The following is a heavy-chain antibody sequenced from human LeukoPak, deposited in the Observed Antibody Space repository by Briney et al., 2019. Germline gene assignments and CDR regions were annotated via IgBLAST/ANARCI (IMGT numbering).Heavy chain of an antibody. Sequence: GGSLRLSCAASGFTFSSYSMNWVRQAPGKGLEWVSYISSGSSPIYYADSVKGRFTISRDNAKNSLYLQMNSLRAEDTAVYYCAKDPPRSRLYYDSSGYLSWYFDLWGRGTLVTVSS. D-gene: IGHD3-22*01. CDR3: AKDPPRSRLYYDSSGYLSWYFDL. CDR2: ISSGSSPI. CDR1: GFTFSSYS. V-gene: IGHV3-48*01. J-gene: IGHJ2*01.